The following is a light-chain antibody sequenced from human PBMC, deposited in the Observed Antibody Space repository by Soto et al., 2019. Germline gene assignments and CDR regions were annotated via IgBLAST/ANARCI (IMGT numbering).Light chain of an antibody. V-gene: IGKV3-15*01. CDR3: QQYTDWPAWT. CDR2: GAS. CDR1: QSVRSN. J-gene: IGKJ1*01. Sequence: ETVLTQSPATLSVSPGERVTLSCRSSQSVRSNLAWYQQRPGQAPRLLISGASTRATGIPARFSGSGSGTEFTLTISSLQSEDFAIYYCQQYTDWPAWTFGQGTKVEIK.